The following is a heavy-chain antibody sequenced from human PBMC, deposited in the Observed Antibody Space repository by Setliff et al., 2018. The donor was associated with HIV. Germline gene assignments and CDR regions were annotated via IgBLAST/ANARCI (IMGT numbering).Heavy chain of an antibody. CDR2: VDWGDNR. J-gene: IGHJ6*03. CDR1: GESITSHYW. D-gene: IGHD2-15*01. Sequence: TLSLTCTVSGESITSHYWSWIRQPPGKALEWLARVDWGDNRFYNSSLRTRLTISKDTSKNQVVLTMTNMDPVDTATYYCARDIVVVRDYYYMDVWGKGTTVTVSS. CDR3: ARDIVVVRDYYYMDV. V-gene: IGHV2-70*04.